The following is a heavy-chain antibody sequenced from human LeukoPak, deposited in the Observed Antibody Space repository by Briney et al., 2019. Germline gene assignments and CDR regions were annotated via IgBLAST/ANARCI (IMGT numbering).Heavy chain of an antibody. CDR1: GFTFSSYA. J-gene: IGHJ4*02. CDR2: ISGSGGST. D-gene: IGHD6-13*01. V-gene: IGHV3-23*01. Sequence: PGGSLRLSCAASGFTFSSYAMSWVRQAPGKGLEWVSAISGSGGSTYYADSVKGRFTISRDNAKNTLYLQMNSLRAEDTAVYYCARSGSSWYDLDYWGQGTLVTVSS. CDR3: ARSGSSWYDLDY.